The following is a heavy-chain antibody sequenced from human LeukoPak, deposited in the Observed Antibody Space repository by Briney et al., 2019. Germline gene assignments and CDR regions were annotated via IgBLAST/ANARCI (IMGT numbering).Heavy chain of an antibody. Sequence: SETLSLTCTVSGGSISSGDYYWSWIRQPPGKGLEWIGYIYYSGSTYYNPSLKSRVTISVDTSKNQFSLKLSSVTAADTAVYYCARGRPGGYFDYWGQGTLVTVSS. J-gene: IGHJ4*02. D-gene: IGHD3-10*01. V-gene: IGHV4-30-4*01. CDR1: GGSISSGDYY. CDR3: ARGRPGGYFDY. CDR2: IYYSGST.